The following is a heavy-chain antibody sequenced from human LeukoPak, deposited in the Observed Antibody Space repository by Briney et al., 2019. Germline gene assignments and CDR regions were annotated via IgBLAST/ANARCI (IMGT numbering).Heavy chain of an antibody. CDR1: RYTFTSYG. CDR3: ARFFWSGYYYYYYMDV. D-gene: IGHD3-3*01. Sequence: ASVKVSCEASRYTFTSYGISGVRQAPGQGLEGMGWISAYNGNTNYAQKLQGRVTMTTNTSTSTAYMELRSLRSDDPAVYYCARFFWSGYYYYYYMDVWGKGTTVTVSS. V-gene: IGHV1-18*01. J-gene: IGHJ6*03. CDR2: ISAYNGNT.